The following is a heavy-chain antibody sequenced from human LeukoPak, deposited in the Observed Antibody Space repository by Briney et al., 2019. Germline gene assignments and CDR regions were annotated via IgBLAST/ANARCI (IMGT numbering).Heavy chain of an antibody. V-gene: IGHV3-21*01. CDR2: ISSSSSYI. Sequence: PGGSLRLSCAASGFTFSSYSMNWVRQAPGKGLEWVSSISSSSSYIYYADSVKGRFTISRDNAKNSLYLQMNSLRAEDTAVYYCARTNYGELWRHAFDIWGQGTMVTVSS. CDR3: ARTNYGELWRHAFDI. CDR1: GFTFSSYS. D-gene: IGHD4-17*01. J-gene: IGHJ3*02.